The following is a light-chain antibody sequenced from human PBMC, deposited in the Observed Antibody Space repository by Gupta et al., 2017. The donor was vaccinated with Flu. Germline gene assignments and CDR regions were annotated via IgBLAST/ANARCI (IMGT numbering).Light chain of an antibody. V-gene: IGKV3-20*01. J-gene: IGKJ1*01. CDR2: GAS. CDR1: QSVRSSY. CDR3: QQDGSSPET. Sequence: EIVLTQSPGTLSLSPGARATLSCRASQSVRSSYLAWYQQKPGQAPRLLIYGASSRATGIPDRFSGSGSGTDFTLTISRLEPEDFAVYYCQQDGSSPETFGQGTKVEIK.